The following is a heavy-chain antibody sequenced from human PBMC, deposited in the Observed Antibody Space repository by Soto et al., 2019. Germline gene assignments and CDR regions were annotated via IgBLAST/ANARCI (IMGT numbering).Heavy chain of an antibody. CDR2: IYYSGST. CDR1: GGSISSYY. D-gene: IGHD3-3*01. V-gene: IGHV4-59*08. Sequence: SETLSLTCTVSGGSISSYYWSWIRQPPGKGLEWIGYIYYSGSTNYNPSLKSRGTISVDTTKNQFSLKLSSVTAADTAVYYCGRTFLGPRLRFRSAGQLDVWGKGTTVTVSS. CDR3: GRTFLGPRLRFRSAGQLDV. J-gene: IGHJ6*04.